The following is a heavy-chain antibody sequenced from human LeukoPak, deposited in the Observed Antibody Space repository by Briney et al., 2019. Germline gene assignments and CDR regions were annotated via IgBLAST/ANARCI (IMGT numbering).Heavy chain of an antibody. V-gene: IGHV3-23*01. CDR2: ISGSGGIT. J-gene: IGHJ4*02. Sequence: GSLLLSCAASGFTFYTSGMGWVRQAPGKGLEWVSAISGSGGITYYADSVKGRFTISRDDSKNTLYLQMNSLKAEDTAVYYCAIEQWELKYWGQGTLVTVSS. D-gene: IGHD1-26*01. CDR1: GFTFYTSG. CDR3: AIEQWELKY.